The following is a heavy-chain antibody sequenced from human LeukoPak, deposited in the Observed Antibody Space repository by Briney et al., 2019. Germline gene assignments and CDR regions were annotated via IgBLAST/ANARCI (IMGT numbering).Heavy chain of an antibody. CDR1: GFTFSSYG. CDR3: ARGAMVRGKYYYYMDV. D-gene: IGHD3-10*01. CDR2: IRYDGSNK. J-gene: IGHJ6*03. V-gene: IGHV3-30*02. Sequence: GGSLRLSCAASGFTFSSYGMHWVRQAPGKGLEWVAFIRYDGSNKYYADSVKGRFTISRDNAKNSLYLQMNSLRAEDTAVYYCARGAMVRGKYYYYMDVWGKGTTVTISS.